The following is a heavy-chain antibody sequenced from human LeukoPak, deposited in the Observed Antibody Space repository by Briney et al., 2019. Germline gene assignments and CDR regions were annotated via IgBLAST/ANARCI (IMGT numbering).Heavy chain of an antibody. CDR3: ARGHSYYGSGIFDF. D-gene: IGHD3-10*01. CDR2: VSHRGVT. CDR1: GGSFSDYY. J-gene: IGHJ4*02. V-gene: IGHV4-34*01. Sequence: SETLSLTCAVSGGSFSDYYWIWIRQHSGKGLEWIGEVSHRGVTNYTPSLRGRITVSVDTSKNQFSLRLSSVTAADTAVCYCARGHSYYGSGIFDFWGQGTLVSVSS.